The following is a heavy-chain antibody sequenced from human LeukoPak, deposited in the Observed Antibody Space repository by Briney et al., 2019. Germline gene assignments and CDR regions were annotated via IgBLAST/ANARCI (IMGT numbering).Heavy chain of an antibody. V-gene: IGHV3-30-3*01. CDR2: ISYDRSNK. CDR3: AKEQVGATPPKNDY. CDR1: GFTFSSYA. J-gene: IGHJ4*02. D-gene: IGHD1-26*01. Sequence: GRSLRLSCAASGFTFSSYAMHWVRQAPGKGLEWVAVISYDRSNKYYADSVKGRFTISRDNSKNTLYLQMNSLRAEDTAVYYCAKEQVGATPPKNDYWGQGTLVTVSS.